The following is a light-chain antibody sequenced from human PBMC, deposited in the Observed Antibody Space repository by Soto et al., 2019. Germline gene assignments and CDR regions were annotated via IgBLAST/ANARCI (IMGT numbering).Light chain of an antibody. V-gene: IGKV1-39*01. CDR3: QQSYSTPIT. Sequence: DIQMTQSQSSLSASVGDRVTITCRASQSISSYLNWYQQKPGKAPKLLIYAASSLQSGFPSRFSGSGSGTDFTLTISSLQTDDFATYYCQQSYSTPITFGGGNTVDIK. J-gene: IGKJ4*01. CDR2: AAS. CDR1: QSISSY.